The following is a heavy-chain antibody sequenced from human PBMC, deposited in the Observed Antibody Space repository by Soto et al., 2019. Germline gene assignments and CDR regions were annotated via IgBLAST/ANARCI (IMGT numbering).Heavy chain of an antibody. J-gene: IGHJ6*02. Sequence: QVQLVQSGAEVKKPGASVKVSCKASGYTFTSYGISWVRQAPGQGLEWMGWISAYNGNPNYAQKLQGRVTMTTDTSPSTAYMELRSLRSDDTAVYYCARAGHCSGGSCYYYYYGMDVWGQGTTVTVSS. V-gene: IGHV1-18*04. CDR3: ARAGHCSGGSCYYYYYGMDV. CDR1: GYTFTSYG. CDR2: ISAYNGNP. D-gene: IGHD2-15*01.